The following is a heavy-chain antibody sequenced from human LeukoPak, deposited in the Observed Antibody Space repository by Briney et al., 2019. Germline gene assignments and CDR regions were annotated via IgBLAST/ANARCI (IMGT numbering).Heavy chain of an antibody. J-gene: IGHJ4*01. Sequence: GGSLRLFCAASGFTFSSYSMNWVRQAPGKGGEGVSSISRSSSYIYYADSVKGLFTNYRDNAKNSLYMKMNSLRAEDTAVYYWARGRFSGSSDFDYWGHGTLVTVSS. CDR2: ISRSSSYI. D-gene: IGHD1-26*01. CDR1: GFTFSSYS. CDR3: ARGRFSGSSDFDY. V-gene: IGHV3-21*01.